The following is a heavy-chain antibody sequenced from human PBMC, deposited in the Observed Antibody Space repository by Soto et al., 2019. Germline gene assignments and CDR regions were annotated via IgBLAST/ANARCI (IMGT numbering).Heavy chain of an antibody. CDR2: ISSSSSPI. V-gene: IGHV3-48*02. CDR3: VRDRGLFLFMDV. Sequence: GGSLRLSCAASGFTFSSYSMNWVRQAPGKGLEWVSYISSSSSPIYCADSVKGRFTISRDNAKNSLYLQMNSLRDEDTAVYYCVRDRGLFLFMDVWGQGTTVTVSS. J-gene: IGHJ6*02. CDR1: GFTFSSYS.